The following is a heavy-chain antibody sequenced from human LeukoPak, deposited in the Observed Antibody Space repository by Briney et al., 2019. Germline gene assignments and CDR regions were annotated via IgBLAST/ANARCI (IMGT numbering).Heavy chain of an antibody. Sequence: KPSETLSLTCAVYGGSFSGYYWSWIRQPPGKGLEWIGEINHSGSTNYNPSLKSRVTISVDTSKNQFSLKLSSVTAADTAVYYCARGRIRSLISSSFFDYWGQGTLVTVSS. V-gene: IGHV4-34*01. D-gene: IGHD6-13*01. CDR3: ARGRIRSLISSSFFDY. J-gene: IGHJ4*02. CDR2: INHSGST. CDR1: GGSFSGYY.